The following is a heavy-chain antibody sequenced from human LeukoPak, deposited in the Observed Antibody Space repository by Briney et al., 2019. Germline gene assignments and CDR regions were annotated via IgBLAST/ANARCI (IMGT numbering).Heavy chain of an antibody. CDR3: ARDRCSGGSCFDY. D-gene: IGHD2-15*01. CDR1: GGSFSGYY. J-gene: IGHJ4*02. CDR2: IYTSGST. V-gene: IGHV4-4*07. Sequence: SETLSLTCAVYGGSFSGYYWSWIRQPAGKGLEWIGRIYTSGSTNYNPSLKSRVTMSVDTSKNQFSLKLSSVTAADTAVYYCARDRCSGGSCFDYWGQGTLVTVPS.